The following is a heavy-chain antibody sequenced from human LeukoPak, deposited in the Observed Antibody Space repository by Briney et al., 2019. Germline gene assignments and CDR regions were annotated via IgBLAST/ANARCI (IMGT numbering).Heavy chain of an antibody. Sequence: PGGSLRLSCAASGFTFSNYSMNWVRQAPGKGLEWVSYISSSSSTIYYADSVKGRFTISRDNAKNSLYLQMNSRRHEDTAVYYCSRDYGYYVKTVGYWGQGTLVTVSS. D-gene: IGHD4-17*01. CDR2: ISSSSSTI. CDR3: SRDYGYYVKTVGY. V-gene: IGHV3-48*02. J-gene: IGHJ4*02. CDR1: GFTFSNYS.